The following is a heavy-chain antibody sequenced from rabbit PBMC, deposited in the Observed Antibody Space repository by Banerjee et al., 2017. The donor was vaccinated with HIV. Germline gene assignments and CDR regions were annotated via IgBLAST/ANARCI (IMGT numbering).Heavy chain of an antibody. J-gene: IGHJ6*01. V-gene: IGHV1S45*01. Sequence: QQQLVESGGGLVQPEGSLALTCKASGFSFSSSYHMYWVRQAPGKGLEWIGYINAGTSVTTYYASWAKGRFTISSDNAQNTVDLQMNSLTAADTATYFCARSPTSDSPLWGPGTLVTVS. CDR1: GFSFSSSYH. CDR2: INAGTSVTT. D-gene: IGHD1-1*01. CDR3: ARSPTSDSPL.